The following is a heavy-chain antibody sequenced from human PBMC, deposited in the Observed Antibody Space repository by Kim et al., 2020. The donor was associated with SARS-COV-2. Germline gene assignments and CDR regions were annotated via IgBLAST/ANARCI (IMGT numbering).Heavy chain of an antibody. CDR1: GFTVSSNY. CDR2: IYSGGST. J-gene: IGHJ6*02. D-gene: IGHD2-15*01. V-gene: IGHV3-53*01. CDR3: ARPYCSGGSCYHPPEDLENGMDV. Sequence: GGSLRLSCAASGFTVSSNYMSWVRQAPGKGLEWVSVIYSGGSTYYADSVKGRFTISRDNSKNTLYLQMNSLRAEDTAVYYCARPYCSGGSCYHPPEDLENGMDVWGQGTTVTVSS.